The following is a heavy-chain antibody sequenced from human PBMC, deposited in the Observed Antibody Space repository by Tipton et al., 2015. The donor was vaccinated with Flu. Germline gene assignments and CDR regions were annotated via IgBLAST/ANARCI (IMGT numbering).Heavy chain of an antibody. D-gene: IGHD4-11*01. V-gene: IGHV4-61*02. Sequence: TLSLTCTVSGDSISRGSHYHNWVRQPAGEGLEWIGRIYTNTNTYYNSSLKSRVTISLDKSKNQFSLRLVSMTATDTAVYYCARRDYSNYVSEPKNWFDPWDQGILVTVSS. CDR1: GDSISRGSHY. CDR2: IYTNTNT. CDR3: ARRDYSNYVSEPKNWFDP. J-gene: IGHJ5*02.